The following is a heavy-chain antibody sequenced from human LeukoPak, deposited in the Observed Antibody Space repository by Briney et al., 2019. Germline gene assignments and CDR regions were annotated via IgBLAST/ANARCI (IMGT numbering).Heavy chain of an antibody. J-gene: IGHJ5*02. V-gene: IGHV4-59*01. D-gene: IGHD3-22*01. CDR2: IYYSGST. Sequence: PSETLSLTCTVSGGSISSYYWSWIRQPPGKGLEWIGYIYYSGSTNYNPSLKSRVTISVDTSKNQFSLKLSSVTAADTAVYYCARVSVGSSGPRFGLWGQGTLVTVSS. CDR3: ARVSVGSSGPRFGL. CDR1: GGSISSYY.